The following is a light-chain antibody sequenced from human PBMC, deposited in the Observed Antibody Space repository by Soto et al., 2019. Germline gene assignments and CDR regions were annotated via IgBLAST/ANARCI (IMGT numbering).Light chain of an antibody. CDR2: GAS. CDR3: QHYGTSLT. Sequence: EIVMTQSPATLSLSPGESATLSCRASQSVRSKLAWYQQKPGQAPRLLIYGASTRTFDVQDRFSGSGSGTNFTLTISRLQPEDFAVYYCQHYGTSLTCGGGTKVDIK. V-gene: IGKV3-20*01. CDR1: QSVRSK. J-gene: IGKJ4*01.